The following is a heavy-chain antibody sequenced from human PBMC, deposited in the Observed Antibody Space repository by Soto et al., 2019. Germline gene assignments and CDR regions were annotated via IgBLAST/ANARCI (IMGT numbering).Heavy chain of an antibody. J-gene: IGHJ4*02. Sequence: LRLSCAASGFTFSGYWMHWVRQVPGKGLVWVSRISSDGSSTSYADSVRGRFTVSRDNAKNALYLQMNSLRAEDTAVYYCASLSGSFDYWGQGTLVTVSS. V-gene: IGHV3-74*01. D-gene: IGHD1-26*01. CDR1: GFTFSGYW. CDR2: ISSDGSST. CDR3: ASLSGSFDY.